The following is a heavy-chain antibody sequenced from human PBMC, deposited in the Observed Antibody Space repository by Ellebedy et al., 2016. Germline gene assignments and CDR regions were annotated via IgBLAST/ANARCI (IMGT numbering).Heavy chain of an antibody. Sequence: GESLKISXTASGFTFSSYVMSWVRQAPGKGLEWVSSISASGGSTYYADSVKGRFTISRDNSKNTLYLQMNSLRADDTAIYYCAKLTPNWGQGTLVTVSS. J-gene: IGHJ4*02. V-gene: IGHV3-23*01. CDR2: ISASGGST. CDR3: AKLTPN. CDR1: GFTFSSYV.